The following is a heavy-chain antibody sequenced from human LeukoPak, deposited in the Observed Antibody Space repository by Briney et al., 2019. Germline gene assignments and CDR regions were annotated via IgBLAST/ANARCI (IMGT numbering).Heavy chain of an antibody. CDR1: GGSISNGGYS. Sequence: SETLSLTCTVSGGSISNGGYSWSWIRQPTGKGLEWIGYVYHSGSTYYNASLKSRVTISIDRSNNQFSLKLSSVTAADTAVYYCARQTYGDYSFDYWGQGTLVTVSP. V-gene: IGHV4-30-2*01. CDR2: VYHSGST. CDR3: ARQTYGDYSFDY. D-gene: IGHD4-17*01. J-gene: IGHJ4*02.